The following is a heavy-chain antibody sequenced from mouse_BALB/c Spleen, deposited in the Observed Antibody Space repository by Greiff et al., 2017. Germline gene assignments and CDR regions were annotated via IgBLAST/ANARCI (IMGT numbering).Heavy chain of an antibody. CDR1: GFSLTSYD. CDR2: IWTGGGT. CDR3: VREGGYDYDVGAMDY. V-gene: IGHV2-9-2*01. J-gene: IGHJ4*01. D-gene: IGHD2-4*01. Sequence: QVQLKESGPGLVAPSQSLSITCTVSGFSLTSYDISWIRQPPGKGLEWLGVIWTGGGTNYNSAFMSRLSISKDNSKSQVFLKMNSLQTDDTAIYYCVREGGYDYDVGAMDYWGQGTSVTVSS.